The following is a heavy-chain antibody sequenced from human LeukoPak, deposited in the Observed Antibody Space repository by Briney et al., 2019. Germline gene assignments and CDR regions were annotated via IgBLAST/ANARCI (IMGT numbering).Heavy chain of an antibody. CDR2: SQTTRPNSCTT. V-gene: IGHV3-72*01. CDR1: GFAITDHH. D-gene: IGHD6-13*01. J-gene: IGHJ4*02. Sequence: GGSLRLSCAASGFAITDHHMDWVRQAPGKGMEWVGRSQTTRPNSCTTEYAASVKGRFTILRDDSKNSLYLQLNSLKTEDTAVYYYVRVVTASSGWYHFDNWGQGTLVTVSS. CDR3: VRVVTASSGWYHFDN.